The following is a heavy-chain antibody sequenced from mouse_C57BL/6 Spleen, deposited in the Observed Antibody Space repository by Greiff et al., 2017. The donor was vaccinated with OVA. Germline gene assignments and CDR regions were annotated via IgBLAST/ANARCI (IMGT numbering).Heavy chain of an antibody. J-gene: IGHJ3*02. V-gene: IGHV1-69*01. CDR2: IDPSDSYT. CDR1: GYTFTSYW. Sequence: QVHVKQPGAELVMPGASVKLSCKASGYTFTSYWMHWVKQRPGQGLEWIGEIDPSDSYTNYNQKFKGKSTLTVDKSSSTAYMQLSSLTSEDSAVYYCVLLRPFAVWGQGTLVTVSA. CDR3: VLLRPFAV. D-gene: IGHD1-1*01.